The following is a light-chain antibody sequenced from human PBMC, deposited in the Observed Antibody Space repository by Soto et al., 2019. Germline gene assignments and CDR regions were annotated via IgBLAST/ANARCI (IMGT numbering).Light chain of an antibody. Sequence: EVVLTQSPGTLSLSPGERAFLSCRASQTIRSNFLAWYQQKPGQAPRLLIYGASSRVTGIQDRFSGSASGTDFPLTISRLEPEDCAVYYCHQYVSSPLCFGRGTKVE. V-gene: IGKV3-20*01. CDR1: QTIRSNF. CDR2: GAS. J-gene: IGKJ4*01. CDR3: HQYVSSPLC.